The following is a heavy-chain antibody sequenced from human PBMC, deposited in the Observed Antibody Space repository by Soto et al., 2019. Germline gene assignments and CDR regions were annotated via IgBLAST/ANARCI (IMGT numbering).Heavy chain of an antibody. CDR2: INPNSGDT. V-gene: IGHV1-2*02. CDR3: ARARYFATVHRQWWYFDL. CDR1: GYTFTGYY. Sequence: ASVKVSCKASGYTFTGYYMHWVRQAPGQGLEWMGWINPNSGDTNYAQKFQGRVTMTRDTSISTAYMELSGLRSDDTAVYYCARARYFATVHRQWWYFDLWGRGTRVTVSS. D-gene: IGHD6-19*01. J-gene: IGHJ2*01.